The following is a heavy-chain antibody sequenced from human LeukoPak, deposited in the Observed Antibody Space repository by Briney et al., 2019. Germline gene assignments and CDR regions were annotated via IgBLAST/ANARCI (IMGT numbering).Heavy chain of an antibody. J-gene: IGHJ4*02. CDR3: AREAPAYGERYFVS. CDR1: GLTFNTYW. D-gene: IGHD2-21*01. Sequence: QPGGSLRLSCLASGLTFNTYWMHWVRQVPGKGPVWVSRINPDGSVTWDADSVRGRFIISRDDAKNTLYLQMNSLRAEDTALYYCAREAPAYGERYFVSWGQGTLVTVSS. V-gene: IGHV3-74*01. CDR2: INPDGSVT.